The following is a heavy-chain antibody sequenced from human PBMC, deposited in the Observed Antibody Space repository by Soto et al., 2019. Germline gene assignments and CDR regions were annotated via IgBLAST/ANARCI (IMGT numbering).Heavy chain of an antibody. CDR2: ISSSGSTI. Sequence: AGSLKLAGAACGVTFNSYEMTGSRQAPGKGMGWVSYISSSGSTIYYADSVKGRFTISRDNAKNSLYLQMNSLRAEDTAVYYCAREGCYDSSGYPDAFDIWGQGTMVTVSS. V-gene: IGHV3-48*03. J-gene: IGHJ3*02. D-gene: IGHD3-22*01. CDR1: GVTFNSYE. CDR3: AREGCYDSSGYPDAFDI.